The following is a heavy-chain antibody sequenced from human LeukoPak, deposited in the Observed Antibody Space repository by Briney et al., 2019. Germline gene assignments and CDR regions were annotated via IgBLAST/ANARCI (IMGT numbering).Heavy chain of an antibody. J-gene: IGHJ4*02. V-gene: IGHV3-30*14. D-gene: IGHD2-21*02. Sequence: PGRSLRLSCAASGFTFSSYAMHWVRQAPGKGLEWVAVISYDGSNKYYADSVKGRFTISRDNSKNTLYLQMNSLRVDDTAVYYCAGSLAYCGGDCRLGDYWGQGTLVTVSS. CDR1: GFTFSSYA. CDR2: ISYDGSNK. CDR3: AGSLAYCGGDCRLGDY.